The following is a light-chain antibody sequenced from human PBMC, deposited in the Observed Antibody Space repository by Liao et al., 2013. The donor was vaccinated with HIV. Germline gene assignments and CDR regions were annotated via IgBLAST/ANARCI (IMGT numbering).Light chain of an antibody. V-gene: IGLV3-25*03. CDR2: KDI. CDR3: QAWDSSTWV. J-gene: IGLJ3*02. CDR1: ALPKQY. Sequence: SYELTQPPSVSVSPGQTARITCSGDALPKQYAFWFQQKPGQAPVLVIYKDIERPSGIPERVSGSSSGTTVTLTISGVQAEDEADYYCQAWDSSTWVFGGGTKLTVL.